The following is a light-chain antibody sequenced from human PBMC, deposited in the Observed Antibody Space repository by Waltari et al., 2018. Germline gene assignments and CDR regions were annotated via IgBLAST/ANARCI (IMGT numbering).Light chain of an antibody. V-gene: IGKV1-39*01. CDR1: HRISRY. Sequence: DIQMTQSPSSLPASVGDRVTISCRASHRISRYLNWYQQQPGKAPRLLIYGAVSLQSGVPSRFSGSGSGTDFTLTISSLQPEDFATYYCQQTYRTPRTFGQGTKVDI. CDR3: QQTYRTPRT. J-gene: IGKJ1*01. CDR2: GAV.